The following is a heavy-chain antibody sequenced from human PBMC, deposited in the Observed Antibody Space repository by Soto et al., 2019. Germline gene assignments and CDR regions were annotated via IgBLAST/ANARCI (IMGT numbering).Heavy chain of an antibody. V-gene: IGHV1-69*06. CDR1: GCTFSSYA. CDR3: ARDGGITGTGGPRKYYFDY. CDR2: IIPIFGTA. J-gene: IGHJ4*02. D-gene: IGHD1-20*01. Sequence: ASVKVSCKASGCTFSSYAISWVRQAPGQGLEWMGGIIPIFGTANYAQKFQGRVTITADKSTSTAYMELSSLRSEDTAVYYCARDGGITGTGGPRKYYFDYWGQGTLVTFSS.